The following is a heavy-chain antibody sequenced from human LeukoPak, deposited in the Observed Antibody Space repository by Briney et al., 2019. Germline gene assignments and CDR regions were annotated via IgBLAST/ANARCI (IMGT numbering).Heavy chain of an antibody. Sequence: GESLKIPCKGSGYTFSNYWIGWVRQMPGKGLEWMGAIYPSDSETRYSPSFQGQVTISADKSITTAYLQWSSLKASDTALYYCARRPTVVRGRGLDVWGQGTTVTVFS. CDR1: GYTFSNYW. J-gene: IGHJ6*02. CDR3: ARRPTVVRGRGLDV. V-gene: IGHV5-51*01. D-gene: IGHD3-10*01. CDR2: IYPSDSET.